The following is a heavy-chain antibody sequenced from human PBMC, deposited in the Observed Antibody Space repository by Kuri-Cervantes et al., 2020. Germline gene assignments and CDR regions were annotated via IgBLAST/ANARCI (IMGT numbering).Heavy chain of an antibody. J-gene: IGHJ4*02. Sequence: SETLSLTCAVYGGSFSGYYWSWIRQPPGKGLEWIGSIYHSGSTYYNPSLKSRVTISVDTSKNQFSLKLSSVTAADTAVYYCARRSVGGSYSFDYWGQGTLVTVSS. CDR1: GGSFSGYY. D-gene: IGHD1-26*01. CDR2: IYHSGST. V-gene: IGHV4-34*01. CDR3: ARRSVGGSYSFDY.